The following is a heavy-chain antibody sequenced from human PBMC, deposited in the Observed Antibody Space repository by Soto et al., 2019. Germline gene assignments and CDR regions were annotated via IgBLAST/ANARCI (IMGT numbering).Heavy chain of an antibody. CDR1: GFTFNTYG. V-gene: IGHV3-33*01. CDR3: ARPGYSSSWYYFDF. J-gene: IGHJ4*02. Sequence: HPGGSLRLSCAASGFTFNTYGMHWVRQAPGKGLEWVAVIWYDGSKKYYADSVKGRFTISRDNSKNTVYLQMNSLRAEDTAVYYCARPGYSSSWYYFDFWGQGTLVTVSS. D-gene: IGHD6-13*01. CDR2: IWYDGSKK.